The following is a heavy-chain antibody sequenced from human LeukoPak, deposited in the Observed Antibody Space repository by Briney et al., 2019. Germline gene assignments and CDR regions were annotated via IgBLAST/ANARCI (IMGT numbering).Heavy chain of an antibody. D-gene: IGHD1-26*01. Sequence: PSETLSLTCTVSGGSISSYYWSWIRQPAGKGLEWIGRIYTSGSTNYNPSLKSRVTMSVDTSKNQFSLKLSSVTAADTAVYYCGKDSYVGVNWFDPRGQGILVTVSS. V-gene: IGHV4-4*07. CDR3: GKDSYVGVNWFDP. CDR2: IYTSGST. J-gene: IGHJ5*02. CDR1: GGSISSYY.